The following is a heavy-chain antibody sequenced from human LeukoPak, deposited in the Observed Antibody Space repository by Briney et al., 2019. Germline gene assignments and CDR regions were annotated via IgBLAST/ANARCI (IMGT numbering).Heavy chain of an antibody. J-gene: IGHJ4*02. CDR3: AKVGSSAWSLYYFDY. D-gene: IGHD6-19*01. V-gene: IGHV3-23*01. CDR1: GFTFSSYA. CDR2: ISGSDGST. Sequence: GGSLRLSCAASGFTFSSYAMSWVRQAPGKGLEWVSAISGSDGSTYYADSVKGRFTISRDNSKNTLYLQMNSLRAEDTAVYYCAKVGSSAWSLYYFDYWGQGTLVTVSS.